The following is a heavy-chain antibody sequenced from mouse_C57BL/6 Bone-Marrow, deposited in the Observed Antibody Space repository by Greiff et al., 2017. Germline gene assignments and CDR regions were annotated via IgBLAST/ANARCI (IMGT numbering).Heavy chain of an antibody. D-gene: IGHD1-1*01. CDR2: ISSGGSYT. Sequence: DVMLVESGGDLVKPGGSLKLSCAASGFTFSSYGMSWVRQTPDKRLEWVATISSGGSYTYYPDSVKGRFTISRDNAKNTLYLQMSSLKSEDTAMYYCARHSYYGSSSWCAYWGQGTLVTGSA. CDR3: ARHSYYGSSSWCAY. V-gene: IGHV5-6*02. J-gene: IGHJ3*01. CDR1: GFTFSSYG.